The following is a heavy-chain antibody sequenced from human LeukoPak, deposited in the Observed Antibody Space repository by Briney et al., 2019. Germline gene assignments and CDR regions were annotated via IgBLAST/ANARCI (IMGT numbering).Heavy chain of an antibody. CDR1: GGSFSGYY. CDR2: INHSGST. Sequence: PSETLSLTCAVYGGSFSGYYWSWIRQPPAKGLEWIGEINHSGSTNYNPSLKSRVTISVDTSKNQFSLKLSSVTAADTAVYYCATRYYGSGSWGIYGMDVWGKGTTVTVSS. J-gene: IGHJ6*04. V-gene: IGHV4-34*01. D-gene: IGHD3-10*01. CDR3: ATRYYGSGSWGIYGMDV.